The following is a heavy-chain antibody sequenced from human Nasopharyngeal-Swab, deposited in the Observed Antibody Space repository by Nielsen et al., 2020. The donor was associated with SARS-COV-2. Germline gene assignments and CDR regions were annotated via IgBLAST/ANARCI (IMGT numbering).Heavy chain of an antibody. CDR3: AKAAVAGTYYYYYMDV. CDR2: ISWNSGSI. D-gene: IGHD6-19*01. J-gene: IGHJ6*03. Sequence: WIRQPPGKGLEWVSGISWNSGSIGYADSVKGQFTISRDNAKNSLYLQTNSLRAEDTALYYCAKAAVAGTYYYYYMDVWGKGTTVTVSS. V-gene: IGHV3-9*01.